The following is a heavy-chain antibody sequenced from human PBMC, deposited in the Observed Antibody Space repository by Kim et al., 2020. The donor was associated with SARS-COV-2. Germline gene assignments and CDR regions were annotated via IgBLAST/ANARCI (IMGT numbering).Heavy chain of an antibody. Sequence: SETLSLTCAVYGGSFSGYYWSWIRQPPGKGLELIGEINHSGSTNYNPSLKSRVTISVDTSKNQFSLKLSSVTAADTAVYYCARLPALYCSGGSRSPGPGCLDYWGQGTLVTVSS. CDR1: GGSFSGYY. CDR3: ARLPALYCSGGSRSPGPGCLDY. J-gene: IGHJ4*02. D-gene: IGHD2-15*01. V-gene: IGHV4-34*01. CDR2: INHSGST.